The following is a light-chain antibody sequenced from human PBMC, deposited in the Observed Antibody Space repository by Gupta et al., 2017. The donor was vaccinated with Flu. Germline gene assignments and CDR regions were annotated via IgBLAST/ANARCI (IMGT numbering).Light chain of an antibody. CDR2: SVS. V-gene: IGKV1-6*01. CDR3: QQDYSYPRT. J-gene: IGKJ1*01. Sequence: PSSLSASVGDRVTITCRASRDIGRDVAWYQQTPGEAPRLLIFSVSSVQSRVPSRFSGSGSGTYFTLTIANLQPEDFATYFCQQDYSYPRTFGQGTRVEIK. CDR1: RDIGRD.